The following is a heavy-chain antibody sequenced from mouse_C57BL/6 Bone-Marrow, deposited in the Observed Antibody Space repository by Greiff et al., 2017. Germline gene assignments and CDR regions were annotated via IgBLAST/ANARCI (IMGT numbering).Heavy chain of an antibody. J-gene: IGHJ3*01. CDR3: ARGLLAWFAY. V-gene: IGHV1-59*01. CDR1: GYTFTSYW. Sequence: QVQLQQPGAELVRPGTSVKLSCKASGYTFTSYWMHWVKQRPGQGLEWIGVIDPSDSYTNYNQKFKGKATLTVDTSSSTAYMQLSSLTSEDSAVYYYARGLLAWFAYWGQGTLVTVSA. CDR2: IDPSDSYT. D-gene: IGHD2-3*01.